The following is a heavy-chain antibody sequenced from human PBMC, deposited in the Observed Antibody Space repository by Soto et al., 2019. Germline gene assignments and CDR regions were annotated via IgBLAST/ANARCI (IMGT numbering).Heavy chain of an antibody. J-gene: IGHJ4*02. CDR3: ARASSSTDSGFDA. CDR2: SYYSGSA. Sequence: TSETRSRHWFVSGGAISSYYCSWMRPPPGKRLEWIGFSYYSGSANYNPFFKSRVTISVDTSRNLFSLKLTSVTAADTAVYFCARASSSTDSGFDARGQGTLVT. V-gene: IGHV4-59*01. CDR1: GGAISSYY. D-gene: IGHD6-25*01.